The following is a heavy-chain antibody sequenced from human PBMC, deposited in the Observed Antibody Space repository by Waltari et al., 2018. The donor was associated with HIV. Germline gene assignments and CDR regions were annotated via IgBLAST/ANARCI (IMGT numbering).Heavy chain of an antibody. CDR2: NQHSGST. CDR1: GGSISSGGYY. D-gene: IGHD3-10*01. J-gene: IGHJ4*02. V-gene: IGHV4-31*03. CDR3: ARVSDSYGTVFEY. Sequence: QVQLQESGPGLVKSSQTLSLTCTVSGGSISSGGYYWNWIRQHPGKGLEWIGYNQHSGSTYYNPSLKSRVSISVNTSKNQFSLNLTSVTAADTAVYYCARVSDSYGTVFEYWGQGTLVSVSS.